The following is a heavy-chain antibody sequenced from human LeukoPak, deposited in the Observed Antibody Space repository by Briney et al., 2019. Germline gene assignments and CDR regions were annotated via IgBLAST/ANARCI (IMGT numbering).Heavy chain of an antibody. V-gene: IGHV3-74*01. CDR1: GFRLSSNW. CDR3: ARSDNLGY. J-gene: IGHJ4*02. CDR2: IKSDGSTT. Sequence: PGGSLRLSCAASGFRLSSNWMHWVRQAPGKGLVWVSRIKSDGSTTSYADSVKGRFTISRDNAKNTLYLQMNSLTAEDTAVYYCARSDNLGYWGQGTLVTVSS. D-gene: IGHD5-24*01.